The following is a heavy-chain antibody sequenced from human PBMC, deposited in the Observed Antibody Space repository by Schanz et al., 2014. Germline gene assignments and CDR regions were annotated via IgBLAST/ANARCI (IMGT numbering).Heavy chain of an antibody. CDR2: INPDGSGK. CDR3: VKDLQRELLRDDHYYGMDV. J-gene: IGHJ6*02. D-gene: IGHD1-26*01. Sequence: VQLVESGGGVVQPGRSLRLSCAASGFTFSKYGMHWVRQAPGKGLEWVAKINPDGSGKYYVDSVKGRFTLSRDNAKNSMYLQMNSLRVEDTAVYYCVKDLQRELLRDDHYYGMDVWGQGTTVTVSS. CDR1: GFTFSKYG. V-gene: IGHV3-7*03.